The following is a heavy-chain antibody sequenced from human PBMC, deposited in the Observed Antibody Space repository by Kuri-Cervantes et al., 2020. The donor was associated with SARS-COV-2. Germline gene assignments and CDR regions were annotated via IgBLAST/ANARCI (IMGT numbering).Heavy chain of an antibody. CDR2: MNPNSGNT. CDR3: AREVYSSGWYDP. J-gene: IGHJ5*02. D-gene: IGHD6-19*01. V-gene: IGHV1-8*01. Sequence: ASVKVSCKASGYTFTSYDINWVRQATGQGLEWMGWMNPNSGNTGYAQKFQGRVTMTRNTSINTAYMELSSLISEDTAVYYCAREVYSSGWYDPWGQGTLVTVSS. CDR1: GYTFTSYD.